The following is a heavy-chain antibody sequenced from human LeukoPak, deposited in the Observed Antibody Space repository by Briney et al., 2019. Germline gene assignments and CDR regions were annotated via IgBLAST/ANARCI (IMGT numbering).Heavy chain of an antibody. D-gene: IGHD2-2*01. CDR3: AKDNPESGSTFDY. J-gene: IGHJ4*02. Sequence: GGSLRLSCAASGFTFDDYTMHWVRQAPGKGLEWVSLISWDGGSTYYADSVKGRFTISRDNSKNSLYLQMNSLRTEDTALYYCAKDNPESGSTFDYWGQGTLVTVSS. CDR2: ISWDGGST. CDR1: GFTFDDYT. V-gene: IGHV3-43*01.